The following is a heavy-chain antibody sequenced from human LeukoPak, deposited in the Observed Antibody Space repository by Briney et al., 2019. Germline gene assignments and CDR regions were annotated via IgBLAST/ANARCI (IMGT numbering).Heavy chain of an antibody. CDR2: IIPFFGTA. D-gene: IGHD3-16*02. Sequence: SVKVSCKASVGTFSSYAISWVRQAPGQGLEWMGGIIPFFGTANYAQKFQGRVTITADESTSTAYMEMSSLRSEDPAVYYCARDRGGGSYRPDYWGQGTLVTVSS. CDR3: ARDRGGGSYRPDY. V-gene: IGHV1-69*13. J-gene: IGHJ4*02. CDR1: VGTFSSYA.